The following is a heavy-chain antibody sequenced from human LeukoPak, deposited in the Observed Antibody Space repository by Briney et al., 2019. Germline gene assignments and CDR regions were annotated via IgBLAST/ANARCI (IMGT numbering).Heavy chain of an antibody. J-gene: IGHJ5*02. D-gene: IGHD2-8*01. CDR3: ARDGGYCTNGVCSNWFDP. CDR1: GGSISSYY. Sequence: PSETLSLTCTVSGGSISSYYWSWLRQPPGKGLEWIGYIYYSGSTNYNPSLKSRVTMSVDTSKNQFSLKLSSVTAADTAVYYCARDGGYCTNGVCSNWFDPWGQGTLVTVSS. V-gene: IGHV4-59*01. CDR2: IYYSGST.